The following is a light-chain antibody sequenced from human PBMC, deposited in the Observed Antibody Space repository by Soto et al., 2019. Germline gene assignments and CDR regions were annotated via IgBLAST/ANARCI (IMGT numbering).Light chain of an antibody. CDR3: QQDDNCPYT. CDR1: QSVSRN. V-gene: IGKV3-15*01. J-gene: IGKJ2*01. CDR2: AAS. Sequence: EIVMTQSPATLSVSPGERTTLSCRASQSVSRNLASYQQKPGQAPTLLIYAASTRTTGIPARFSGSGSGSECSLSGSRLQLEDFAVHSCQQDDNCPYTFGQGTKLEIK.